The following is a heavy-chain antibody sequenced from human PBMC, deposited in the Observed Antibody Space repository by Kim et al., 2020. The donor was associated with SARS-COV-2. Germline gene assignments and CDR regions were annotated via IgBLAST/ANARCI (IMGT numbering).Heavy chain of an antibody. V-gene: IGHV3-15*01. CDR1: GFSFSGAW. D-gene: IGHD2-8*02. Sequence: GGSLRLSCKVSGFSFSGAWMSWVRRAPGKGLEWVARIKSRTDGETTDYAAPVKGRFAISRDDSKDTLFLQMNSLKTEDTAVYYCAIETSRTGNYWDYWGQGTLVTVSS. CDR2: IKSRTDGETT. J-gene: IGHJ4*02. CDR3: AIETSRTGNYWDY.